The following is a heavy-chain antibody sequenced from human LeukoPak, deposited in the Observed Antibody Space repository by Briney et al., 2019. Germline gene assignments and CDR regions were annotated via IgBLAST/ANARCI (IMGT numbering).Heavy chain of an antibody. CDR3: ARDVYDSGRGAFDI. CDR1: GFSFSSYI. V-gene: IGHV3-48*02. CDR2: ISSSSSTI. D-gene: IGHD3-10*01. Sequence: GGSLRLSCAASGFSFSSYIMNWVRQAPGKGLEWVSHISSSSSTIYYADSVKGRFTISRDNAKNSLFLQMNSLRDEDTAVYYCARDVYDSGRGAFDILGQGTMVTVSS. J-gene: IGHJ3*02.